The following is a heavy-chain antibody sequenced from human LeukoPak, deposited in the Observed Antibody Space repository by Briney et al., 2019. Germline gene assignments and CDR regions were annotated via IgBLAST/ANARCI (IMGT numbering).Heavy chain of an antibody. CDR2: ISSSGSTI. CDR1: GFTFSSYE. CDR3: AREWFGELYFDY. D-gene: IGHD3-10*01. Sequence: GGPLRLSCAASGFTFSSYEMNWDRQAPGKGLEWVSYISSSGSTIYYADSVKGRFTISRDNAKNSLYLQMNSLRAEDTAVYYCAREWFGELYFDYWGQGTLVTVSS. J-gene: IGHJ4*02. V-gene: IGHV3-48*03.